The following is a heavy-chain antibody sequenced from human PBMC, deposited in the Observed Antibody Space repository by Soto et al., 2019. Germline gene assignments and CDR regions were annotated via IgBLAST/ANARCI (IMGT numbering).Heavy chain of an antibody. D-gene: IGHD2-2*01. Sequence: EVRLVETGGGLIQPGGSLRLSCAASGFTVSNNYMYWVRQAPGKGLEWVSVIYSGGSTYHADSVKGRFTTSRDISKNTLDLQMNRLGAQNTAVYYCAGFTSHGYYYYPYSKDVWGQGTTVTVSS. CDR2: IYSGGST. CDR3: AGFTSHGYYYYPYSKDV. CDR1: GFTVSNNY. J-gene: IGHJ6*02. V-gene: IGHV3-53*02.